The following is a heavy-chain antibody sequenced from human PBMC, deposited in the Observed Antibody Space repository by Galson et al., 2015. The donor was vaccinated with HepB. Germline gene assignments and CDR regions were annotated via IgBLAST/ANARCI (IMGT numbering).Heavy chain of an antibody. CDR3: GRDWWYSIDY. CDR1: GFAFSPCS. CDR2: IDGSSNTI. J-gene: IGHJ4*02. Sequence: SLRLSCAASGFAFSPCSMNWVRQAPGKGLEWVSYIDGSSNTIYYADSVKGRFTVSRDNAKNSLYLQMNSLRDDDTAVYYCGRDWWYSIDYWGQGTLVTVSS. D-gene: IGHD2-15*01. V-gene: IGHV3-48*02.